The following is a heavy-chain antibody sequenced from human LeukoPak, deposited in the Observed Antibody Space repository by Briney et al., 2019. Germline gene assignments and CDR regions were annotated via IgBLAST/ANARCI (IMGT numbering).Heavy chain of an antibody. V-gene: IGHV1-2*06. CDR1: GYTFTGYY. CDR2: INLNSGGT. D-gene: IGHD5-18*01. CDR3: ARTSITWIQLVDY. Sequence: GASVKVSCKASGYTFTGYYMHWVRQAPGQGLEWMGRINLNSGGTNYAQKFQGRVTMTRDTSISTAYMELSRLRSDDTAVYYCARTSITWIQLVDYWGQGTLVTVSS. J-gene: IGHJ4*02.